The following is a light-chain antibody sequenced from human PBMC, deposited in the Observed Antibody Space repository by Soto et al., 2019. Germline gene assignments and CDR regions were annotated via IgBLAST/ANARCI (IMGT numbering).Light chain of an antibody. Sequence: QAVVTQEPPLTVSPGGTVTLTCGSSTGAVTSGHYPYWFQQKPGQAPRTLIYDTSKKHFWTPARFSGSLLGGKAALTLSGAQPEDEADYYCLLSYSGARPYVFXSGTKGTVL. CDR3: LLSYSGARPYV. CDR2: DTS. CDR1: TGAVTSGHY. J-gene: IGLJ1*01. V-gene: IGLV7-46*01.